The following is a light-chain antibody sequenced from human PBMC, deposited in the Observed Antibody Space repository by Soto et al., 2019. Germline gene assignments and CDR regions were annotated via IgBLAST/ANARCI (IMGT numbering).Light chain of an antibody. Sequence: DLQMTQSPSTLSASVGDRVTITCRASQSISTWLAWHQQKPGKAPKLLISGASSLQSGVPSRFSGSGSGADFTLTISSLQPEDSATYYCLQDYSYPRTFGQGTKVEIK. CDR3: LQDYSYPRT. V-gene: IGKV1-5*01. CDR1: QSISTW. CDR2: GAS. J-gene: IGKJ1*01.